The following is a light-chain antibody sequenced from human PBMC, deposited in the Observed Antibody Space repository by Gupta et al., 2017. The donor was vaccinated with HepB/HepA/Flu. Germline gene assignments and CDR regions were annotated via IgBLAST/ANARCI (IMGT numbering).Light chain of an antibody. Sequence: DIVMTQSPLSLPVTPGESASISCRSSPSLLKSNGYNYLDWYLQKPVQSPQLLIYLGSNRVSGVPDRFSGSASGADFTLKISIVEADDVRVYYCKQELESPRTFGQGTKVGI. CDR2: LGS. CDR3: KQELESPRT. V-gene: IGKV2-28*01. CDR1: PSLLKSNGYNY. J-gene: IGKJ2*02.